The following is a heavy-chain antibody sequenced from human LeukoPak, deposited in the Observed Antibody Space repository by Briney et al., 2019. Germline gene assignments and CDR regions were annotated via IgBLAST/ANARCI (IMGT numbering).Heavy chain of an antibody. D-gene: IGHD3-22*01. J-gene: IGHJ4*02. Sequence: PGGSLRLSCAASGFIFSSYWMAWVRQAPGKGLEWVANIKEDGSEKNYVDSVKGRFTISRDNAKNSLYLQMNSLRAEDTAVYYCAKSSGYYPLNTQEDYWGQGTLVTVSS. CDR1: GFIFSSYW. V-gene: IGHV3-7*01. CDR3: AKSSGYYPLNTQEDY. CDR2: IKEDGSEK.